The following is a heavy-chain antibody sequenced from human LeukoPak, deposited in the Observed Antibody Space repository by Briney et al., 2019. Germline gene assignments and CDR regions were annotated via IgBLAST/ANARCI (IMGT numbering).Heavy chain of an antibody. V-gene: IGHV3-33*08. J-gene: IGHJ6*02. Sequence: QAGGSLRLSCAASGFTFSSYAMSWVRQAPGKGLEWVAVIWYDGSNKYYADSVKGRFTISRDNSKNTLYLQMNSLRAEDTAVYYCARGMDVWGQGTTVTVSS. CDR3: ARGMDV. CDR1: GFTFSSYA. CDR2: IWYDGSNK.